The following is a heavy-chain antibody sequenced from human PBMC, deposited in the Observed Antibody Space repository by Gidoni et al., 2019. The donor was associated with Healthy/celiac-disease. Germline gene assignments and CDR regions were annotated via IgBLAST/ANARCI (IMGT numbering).Heavy chain of an antibody. CDR1: GFTFSSSA. D-gene: IGHD3-22*01. CDR3: VKDRTPTPHFTMRVVVSFDY. CDR2: ISSNGGST. J-gene: IGHJ4*02. Sequence: EVQLVESGGGLVPPGGSLRLSCSASGFTFSSSAMHWVRQAPGKGLEYVSAISSNGGSTYYADAVKGRFTISRDNSKNTLYLQMSSRRAEDTAVYYCVKDRTPTPHFTMRVVVSFDYWGQGTLVTVSS. V-gene: IGHV3-64D*08.